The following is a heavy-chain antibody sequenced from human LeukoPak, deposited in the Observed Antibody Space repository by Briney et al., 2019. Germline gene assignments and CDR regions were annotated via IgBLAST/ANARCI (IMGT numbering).Heavy chain of an antibody. J-gene: IGHJ4*02. CDR3: ARGPYDYVWGSYRQFDY. CDR2: INHSGST. V-gene: IGHV4-34*01. CDR1: GGSFSGYY. Sequence: SETLSLTCAVYGGSFSGYYWSWIRQPPGEGLEWIGEINHSGSTNYNPSLKSRVTISVDTSKNQFSLKLSSVTAADTAVYYCARGPYDYVWGSYRQFDYWGQGTLVTVSS. D-gene: IGHD3-16*02.